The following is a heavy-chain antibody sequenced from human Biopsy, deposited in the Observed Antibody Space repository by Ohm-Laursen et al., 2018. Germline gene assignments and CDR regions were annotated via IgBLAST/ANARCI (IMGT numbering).Heavy chain of an antibody. CDR3: ARELVDMATLDYHFDR. V-gene: IGHV4-59*01. Sequence: SETLSLTCSVSGGSIISYYWTWIRQPPGKGLEWIGHVYNGGITNYNPSLKSRVTISKDTSKNQFSLQVNSVTAADTAVYFCARELVDMATLDYHFDRWGRGTLVTVSS. D-gene: IGHD5-24*01. CDR1: GGSIISYY. CDR2: VYNGGIT. J-gene: IGHJ4*02.